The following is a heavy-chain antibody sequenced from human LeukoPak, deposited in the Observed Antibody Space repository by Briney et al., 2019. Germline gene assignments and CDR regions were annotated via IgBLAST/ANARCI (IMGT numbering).Heavy chain of an antibody. Sequence: SETLSLTCAVYGGSFSGYYWSWIRQPPGKGLEWIGEINHSGSTNCNPSLKSRITISVDTSKNQFSLKLSSVTAADTAVYYCARGARIAAVYWYLDLWGRGTLVTVSS. D-gene: IGHD6-13*01. V-gene: IGHV4-34*01. CDR2: INHSGST. CDR1: GGSFSGYY. CDR3: ARGARIAAVYWYLDL. J-gene: IGHJ2*01.